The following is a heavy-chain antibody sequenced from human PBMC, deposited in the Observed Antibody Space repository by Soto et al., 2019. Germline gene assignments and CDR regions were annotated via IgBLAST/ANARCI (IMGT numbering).Heavy chain of an antibody. V-gene: IGHV1-46*03. J-gene: IGHJ3*02. D-gene: IGHD3-10*01. CDR2: INPSGGST. Sequence: GASVKVSCKASGYTFTSYHMHWVRQAPGQGLEWMGIINPSGGSTSYAQKFQGRVTMTRDTSTSTVYMELSSLRSEDTAVYYCARGPGLLWFGELFGAFDIWGQGTMVTVSS. CDR1: GYTFTSYH. CDR3: ARGPGLLWFGELFGAFDI.